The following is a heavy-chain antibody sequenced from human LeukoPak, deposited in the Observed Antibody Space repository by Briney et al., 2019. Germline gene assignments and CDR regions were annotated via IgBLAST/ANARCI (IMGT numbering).Heavy chain of an antibody. CDR3: ARQGMTTGYYYYYMDV. Sequence: PGGSLRLSCAASGFTFSSYSMNWVRQAPGKGLEWVSSISSSSSTIYYADSVKGRFTISRDNAKNSLYLQMNSLRAEDTAVYYCARQGMTTGYYYYYMDVWGKGTTVTVSS. CDR1: GFTFSSYS. CDR2: ISSSSSTI. D-gene: IGHD4-11*01. J-gene: IGHJ6*03. V-gene: IGHV3-48*01.